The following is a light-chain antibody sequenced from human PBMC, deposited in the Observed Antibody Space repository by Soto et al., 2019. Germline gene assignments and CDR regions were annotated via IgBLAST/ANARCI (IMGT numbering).Light chain of an antibody. Sequence: QSVLTQPPSASGSPGQSVAISCTGTSSDVGGYNYVFWYQQHPGKAPKLMIYEVNKRPSGVPDRFSGSKSGNTASLTVSGLQAEDEADYYCSSYAGSNNLVFGGGTKLTVL. V-gene: IGLV2-8*01. CDR3: SSYAGSNNLV. CDR1: SSDVGGYNY. CDR2: EVN. J-gene: IGLJ2*01.